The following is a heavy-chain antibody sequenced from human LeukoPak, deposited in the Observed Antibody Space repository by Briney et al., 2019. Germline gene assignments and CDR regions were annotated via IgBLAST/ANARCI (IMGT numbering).Heavy chain of an antibody. CDR3: ASGITMVRGGAFDY. D-gene: IGHD3-10*01. CDR2: MNPNSGNT. CDR1: EYTFTSYD. J-gene: IGHJ4*02. V-gene: IGHV1-8*01. Sequence: ASVKVSCKASEYTFTSYDINWVRQATGQGLEWMGWMNPNSGNTGYAQKFQGRVTITADKSTSTAYMELSSLRSEDTAVYYCASGITMVRGGAFDYWGQGTLVTVSS.